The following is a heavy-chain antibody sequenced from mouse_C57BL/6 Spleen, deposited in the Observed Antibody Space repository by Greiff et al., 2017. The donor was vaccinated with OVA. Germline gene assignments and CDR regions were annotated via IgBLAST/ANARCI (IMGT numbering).Heavy chain of an antibody. CDR2: IYPGSGNT. CDR3: ARRGDYDYDGGFAY. Sequence: QVQLQQSGPELVKPGASVKISCKASGYSFTSYYIHWVKQRPGQGLEWIGWIYPGSGNTKYNEKFKGKATLTADTSSSAAYMQLSSLTSEDSAGYYGARRGDYDYDGGFAYWGQGTLVTVSA. D-gene: IGHD2-4*01. J-gene: IGHJ3*01. CDR1: GYSFTSYY. V-gene: IGHV1-66*01.